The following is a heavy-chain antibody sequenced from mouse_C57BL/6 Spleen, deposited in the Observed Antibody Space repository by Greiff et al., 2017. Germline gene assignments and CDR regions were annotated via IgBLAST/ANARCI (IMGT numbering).Heavy chain of an antibody. J-gene: IGHJ2*01. Sequence: VKLVESGAELVRPGASVKLSCKASGYTFTDYYINWVKQRPGQGLEWIARIYPGSGNTYYNEKFKGKATLTAEKSSSTAYMQLSSLTSESSAVYFCARRQLSLDYWGQGTTLTVSS. V-gene: IGHV1-76*01. CDR2: IYPGSGNT. CDR3: ARRQLSLDY. D-gene: IGHD3-2*02. CDR1: GYTFTDYY.